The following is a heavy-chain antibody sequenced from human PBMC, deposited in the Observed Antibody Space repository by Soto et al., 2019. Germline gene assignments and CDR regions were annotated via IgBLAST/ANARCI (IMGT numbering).Heavy chain of an antibody. J-gene: IGHJ3*02. CDR2: TYYRSNWYN. Sequence: PSQTLSLTCAISGASVSSNSAAWTWIRQSPSRGLEWLGRTYYRSNWYNDYAVSVKSQITINPDTSNKQFCLQLNSVTPEDTAVDYRARVYSSSWYVGGAFDIRSQRSLVIVSS. D-gene: IGHD6-13*01. V-gene: IGHV6-1*01. CDR1: GASVSSNSAA. CDR3: ARVYSSSWYVGGAFDI.